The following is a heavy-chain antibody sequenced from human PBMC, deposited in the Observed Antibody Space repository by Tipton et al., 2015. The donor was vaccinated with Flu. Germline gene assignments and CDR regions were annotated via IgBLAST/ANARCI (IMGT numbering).Heavy chain of an antibody. CDR3: ARGDYGSGSPRDYYYYYGMDV. Sequence: QSEAEVKKPGSSVKVSCKASGGTFSSYAISWVRQAPGQGLEWMGGIIPILGIANYAQKFQGRVTITADKSTSTAYMELSSLRSEDTAVYYCARGDYGSGSPRDYYYYYGMDVWGQGTTVTASS. CDR1: GGTFSSYA. V-gene: IGHV1-69*04. D-gene: IGHD3-10*01. CDR2: IIPILGIA. J-gene: IGHJ6*02.